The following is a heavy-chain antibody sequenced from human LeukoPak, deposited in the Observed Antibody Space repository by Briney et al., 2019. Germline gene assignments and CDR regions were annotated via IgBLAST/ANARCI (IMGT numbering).Heavy chain of an antibody. J-gene: IGHJ5*02. CDR1: GGTFSSYT. V-gene: IGHV1-69*04. Sequence: SVKVSCKASGGTFSSYTISWVRQAPGQGLEWMGRIIPILGIANYAQKFQGRVTITADKSTSTAYMELSSLRSEDTAVYYCARDHPYYYDSSGYYANWFDPWGQGTLVTASS. D-gene: IGHD3-22*01. CDR2: IIPILGIA. CDR3: ARDHPYYYDSSGYYANWFDP.